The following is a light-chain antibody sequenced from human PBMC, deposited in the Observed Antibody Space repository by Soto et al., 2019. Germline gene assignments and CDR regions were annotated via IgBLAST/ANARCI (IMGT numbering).Light chain of an antibody. J-gene: IGKJ2*01. CDR3: QQSYSTPPYT. CDR2: AAS. V-gene: IGKV1-39*01. CDR1: QSSRAY. Sequence: DIQRTQSPASLSSSVGDRVTITCRVSQSSRAYLNWYQQKPGKAPKLLIYAASSLQSGVPSRFSGSGSGTDFTLTISSLQPEEFSTYYCQQSYSTPPYTFGQGTKLEIK.